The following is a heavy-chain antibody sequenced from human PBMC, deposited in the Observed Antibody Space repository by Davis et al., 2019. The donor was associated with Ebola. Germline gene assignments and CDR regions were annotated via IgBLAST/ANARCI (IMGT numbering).Heavy chain of an antibody. D-gene: IGHD1-26*01. CDR2: ISSSSSTI. Sequence: PGGSLRLSCAASGFTFSSYSMNWVRQAPGKGLEWVSYISSSSSTIYYADSVRGRFTVSRDNAKSSLYLQMNSLRAEDTAVYYCAKDMVGATDYWGQGTLVTVSS. CDR3: AKDMVGATDY. V-gene: IGHV3-48*04. CDR1: GFTFSSYS. J-gene: IGHJ4*02.